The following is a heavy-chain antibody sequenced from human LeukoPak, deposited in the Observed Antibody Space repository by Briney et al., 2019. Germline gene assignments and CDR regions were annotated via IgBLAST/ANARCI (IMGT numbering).Heavy chain of an antibody. CDR3: ARWGNYYYYYMDV. J-gene: IGHJ6*03. CDR2: ITDNGSNT. D-gene: IGHD3-16*01. V-gene: IGHV3-23*01. Sequence: GGSLRLSCAASGFTFRSFAMSWVRQAPGLRPEWVSTITDNGSNTYYGDSVKGRFTVSRDNSRNTLLLQMNSLRAEDTAVYYCARWGNYYYYYMDVWGKGTTVTVSS. CDR1: GFTFRSFA.